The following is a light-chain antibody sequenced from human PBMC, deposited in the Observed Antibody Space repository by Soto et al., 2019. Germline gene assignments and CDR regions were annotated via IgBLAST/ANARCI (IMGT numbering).Light chain of an antibody. CDR1: QSVSSY. Sequence: EIVLTQSPATLSLSPGERATLSCRASQSVSSYLAWYQQKPGQAPRLLIYDASTRATGIPARFSGSGSGTECTLTISSLETEDFAVDYCQQRSNWPYTFGQGTKLELK. CDR2: DAS. V-gene: IGKV3-11*01. CDR3: QQRSNWPYT. J-gene: IGKJ2*01.